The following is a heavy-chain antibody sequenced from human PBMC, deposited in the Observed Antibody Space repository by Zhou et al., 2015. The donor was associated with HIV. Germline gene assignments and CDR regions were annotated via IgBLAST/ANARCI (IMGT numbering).Heavy chain of an antibody. Sequence: QVQLVQSGAEVKKPGSSVKVSCKASGGTFSSYAISWVRQAPGQGLEWMGGIIPIFGTANYAQKFQGRVTMTRDTSISTAYMELSRLRSDDTAVYYCARFIVATISWDAFDIWAKGQWSPSLQ. CDR2: IIPIFGTA. V-gene: IGHV1-69*05. D-gene: IGHD5-12*01. J-gene: IGHJ3*02. CDR3: ARFIVATISWDAFDI. CDR1: GGTFSSYA.